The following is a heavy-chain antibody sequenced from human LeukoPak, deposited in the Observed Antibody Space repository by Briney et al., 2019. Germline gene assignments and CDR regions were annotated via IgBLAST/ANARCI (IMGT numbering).Heavy chain of an antibody. V-gene: IGHV1-2*02. J-gene: IGHJ4*02. CDR2: ILPDGRDT. CDR1: GYTFAAHH. D-gene: IGHD3-10*01. CDR3: SGRYGPGPV. Sequence: GASVKVSCKASGYTFAAHHIHWVRQAPGQGLEWMGWILPDGRDTKYSQKFQDRMTLTTDMSTNTAYMELNRLIPDDTAVYYCSGRYGPGPVWGQGTLISASP.